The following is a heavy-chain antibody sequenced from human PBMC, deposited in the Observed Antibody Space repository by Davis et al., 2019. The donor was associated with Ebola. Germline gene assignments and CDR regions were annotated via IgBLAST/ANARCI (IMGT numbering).Heavy chain of an antibody. CDR3: AREGVLWFGELLYRPGNWFDP. D-gene: IGHD3-10*01. V-gene: IGHV1-69*13. Sequence: SVKVSCKASGYTFTSYGISWVRQAPGQGLEWMGGIIPIFGTPNYAQKFRGRVTITADGSTSTAYMELSSLRSEDTAVYYCAREGVLWFGELLYRPGNWFDPWGQGTLVTVSS. J-gene: IGHJ5*02. CDR1: GYTFTSYG. CDR2: IIPIFGTP.